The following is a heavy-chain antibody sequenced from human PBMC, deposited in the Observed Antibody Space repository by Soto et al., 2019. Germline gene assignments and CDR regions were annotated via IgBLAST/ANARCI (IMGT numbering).Heavy chain of an antibody. CDR2: IYSGGST. J-gene: IGHJ5*02. V-gene: IGHV3-53*01. CDR3: ARVYYDILTGSPNWFDP. D-gene: IGHD3-9*01. Sequence: GSLRLSCAASGFTVSSNYMSWVRQAPGKGLEWVSVIYSGGSTYYADSVKGRFTISRDNSKNTLYLQMNSLRAEDTAVYYCARVYYDILTGSPNWFDPLGQGXLVTVYS. CDR1: GFTVSSNY.